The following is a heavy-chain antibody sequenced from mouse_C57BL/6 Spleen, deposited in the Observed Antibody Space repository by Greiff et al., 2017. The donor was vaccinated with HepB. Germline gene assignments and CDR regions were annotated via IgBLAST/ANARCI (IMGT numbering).Heavy chain of an antibody. V-gene: IGHV1-15*01. CDR2: IDPETGGT. J-gene: IGHJ4*01. Sequence: VQLQESGAELVRPGASVTLSCKASGYTFTDYEMHWVKQTPVHGLEWIGTIDPETGGTAYNQKFKGKAILTADKSSSTAYMELRSLTSEDSAVYYCTREGGDYGSYGGYYAMDYWGQGTSVTVSS. D-gene: IGHD1-1*01. CDR1: GYTFTDYE. CDR3: TREGGDYGSYGGYYAMDY.